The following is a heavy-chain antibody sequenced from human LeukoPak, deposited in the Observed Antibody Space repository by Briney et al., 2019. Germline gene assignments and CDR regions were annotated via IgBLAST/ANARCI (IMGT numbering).Heavy chain of an antibody. CDR1: GFTFSNYA. V-gene: IGHV3-23*01. CDR2: ISGGGGTT. Sequence: GGSLRLSCAASGFTFSNYAMNWVRQAPGKGLEWVSAISGGGGTTYYADSVQGRFTISRDNSKNTLYLQMNSLRAEDTALYYCAKGGGDYLIYYGMDVWGQGTTVTVSS. J-gene: IGHJ6*02. D-gene: IGHD4-17*01. CDR3: AKGGGDYLIYYGMDV.